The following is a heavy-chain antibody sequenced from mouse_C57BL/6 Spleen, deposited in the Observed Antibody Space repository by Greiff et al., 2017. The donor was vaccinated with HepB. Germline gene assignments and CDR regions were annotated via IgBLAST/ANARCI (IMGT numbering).Heavy chain of an antibody. CDR3: ARSPITTVEDYFDY. Sequence: VQLQQSGAELARPGASVKLSCKASGYTFTSYGISWVKQRTGQGLEWIGEIYPRSGNTYYNEKFKGKATLTADTSSSTAYMELRSLTSEDSAVYFCARSPITTVEDYFDYWGQGTTLTVSS. CDR1: GYTFTSYG. V-gene: IGHV1-81*01. D-gene: IGHD1-1*01. J-gene: IGHJ2*01. CDR2: IYPRSGNT.